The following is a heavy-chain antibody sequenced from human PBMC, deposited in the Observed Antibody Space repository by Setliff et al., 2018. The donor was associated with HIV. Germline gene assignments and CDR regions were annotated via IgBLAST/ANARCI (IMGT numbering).Heavy chain of an antibody. CDR1: GDSISSGSYY. D-gene: IGHD6-19*01. Sequence: SETLSLTCSVSGDSISSGSYYWSWIRQPAGKGLEWIGHVYFGVPPVYNSSLRSRVTISGDPSKNQFSLKLSSVTAADTAVYYCARALGGSGWSIDYWGQGTLVTVSS. J-gene: IGHJ4*02. CDR3: ARALGGSGWSIDY. V-gene: IGHV4-61*09. CDR2: VYFGVPP.